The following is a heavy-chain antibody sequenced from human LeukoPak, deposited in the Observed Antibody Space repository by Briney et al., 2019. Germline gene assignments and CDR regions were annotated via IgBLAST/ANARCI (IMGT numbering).Heavy chain of an antibody. V-gene: IGHV3-21*01. D-gene: IGHD2-2*01. CDR2: ISSSSSYI. Sequence: GGSLRLSCAASGFTFSSYSMNWVRQAPGKGLEWVSSISSSSSYIYYADSVKGRFTISRDNAKNSLYLQMNSPRAEDTAVYYCARPAEYCSSTSCYSGDFDYWGQGTLVTVSS. J-gene: IGHJ4*02. CDR3: ARPAEYCSSTSCYSGDFDY. CDR1: GFTFSSYS.